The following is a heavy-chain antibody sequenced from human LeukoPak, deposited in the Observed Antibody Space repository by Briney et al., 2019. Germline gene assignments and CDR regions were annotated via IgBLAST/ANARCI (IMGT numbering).Heavy chain of an antibody. D-gene: IGHD3-10*01. V-gene: IGHV3-53*05. CDR1: GFTVSSNY. Sequence: GGSLRLSCAASGFTVSSNYMSWVRQAPGKGLEWVSVIYSGGSTYYADSVKGRFTISRDNSKNTLYLQMNSLRAEDTALYYCAKGGAGYYGSGSYYPIDYWGQGTLVTVSS. CDR2: IYSGGST. J-gene: IGHJ4*02. CDR3: AKGGAGYYGSGSYYPIDY.